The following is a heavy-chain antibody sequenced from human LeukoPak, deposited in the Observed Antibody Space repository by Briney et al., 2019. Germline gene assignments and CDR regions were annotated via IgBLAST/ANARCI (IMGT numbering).Heavy chain of an antibody. J-gene: IGHJ4*02. V-gene: IGHV5-51*01. CDR1: GYSFTNYW. D-gene: IGHD3-3*01. CDR3: ARGYDFWSVEDRYFDY. CDR2: IYPDDSDT. Sequence: GESLKISCEGSGYSFTNYWIGWVRQMPGRGLEWMGIIYPDDSDTRYSPSFQGQVTISADKSISTAYLQWSSLKASDTAMYYCARGYDFWSVEDRYFDYWGQGTLVTVSS.